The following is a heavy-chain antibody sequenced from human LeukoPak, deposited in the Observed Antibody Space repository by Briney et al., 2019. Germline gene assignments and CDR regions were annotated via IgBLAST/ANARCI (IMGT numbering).Heavy chain of an antibody. CDR3: ARGFNPYYYGSGSYHPFDY. Sequence: SETLSLTCTVSGGSISSYYWSWIRQPPGKGLEWIGYIYYSGSTNYNPSLKSRVTISVDTSKNQFSLKLSSVTAADTAVYYCARGFNPYYYGSGSYHPFDYWGQGTLVTVSS. J-gene: IGHJ4*02. V-gene: IGHV4-59*01. CDR2: IYYSGST. CDR1: GGSISSYY. D-gene: IGHD3-10*01.